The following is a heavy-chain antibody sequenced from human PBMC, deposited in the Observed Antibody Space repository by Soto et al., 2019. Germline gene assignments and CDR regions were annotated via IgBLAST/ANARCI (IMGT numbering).Heavy chain of an antibody. J-gene: IGHJ4*02. Sequence: QVQLQDSGPGLVKPSETLSLTCTVSGGSISSYYWSWIRQPPGKGLEWIGYIYYSGSTNYNPSLNGGSTRSVDTSKNQFSHKLSSVAAADTAVYYCAGTAGGGIQDYWGQGTLVTVSS. CDR1: GGSISSYY. CDR3: AGTAGGGIQDY. V-gene: IGHV4-59*01. D-gene: IGHD5-18*01. CDR2: IYYSGST.